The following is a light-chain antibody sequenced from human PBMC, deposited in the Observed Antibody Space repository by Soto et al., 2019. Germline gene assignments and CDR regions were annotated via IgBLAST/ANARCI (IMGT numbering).Light chain of an antibody. J-gene: IGKJ4*01. CDR2: GAS. V-gene: IGKV1-9*01. CDR1: QGIGSD. CDR3: QQLNSYPLT. Sequence: DIQLTQSPSFLSASVGDRVTITCRASQGIGSDLVWYQQKPVEAPKLLIYGASTLQGGVSSRFSGSGSGTEFTLTISSLQPEDFATYYCQQLNSYPLTFGGGTKVEIK.